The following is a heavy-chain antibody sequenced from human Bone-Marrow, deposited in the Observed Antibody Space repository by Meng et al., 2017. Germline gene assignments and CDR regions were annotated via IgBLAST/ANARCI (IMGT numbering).Heavy chain of an antibody. J-gene: IGHJ4*02. CDR3: ARQGDTAMATFDY. CDR2: INHSGGT. D-gene: IGHD5-18*01. Sequence: QVQLQQLGAGLLKPSDTPSLTCAVYGGTFSDYYWSWIRQHPGEGLEWIGEINHSGGTKYTPSLESRVTISIDTSKNQFSLKLSSVTAADTAIYYCARQGDTAMATFDYWGQGTLVTVSS. V-gene: IGHV4-34*01. CDR1: GGTFSDYY.